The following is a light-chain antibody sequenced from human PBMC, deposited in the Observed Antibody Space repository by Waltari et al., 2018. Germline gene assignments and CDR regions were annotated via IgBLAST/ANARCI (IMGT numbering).Light chain of an antibody. V-gene: IGLV2-23*01. CDR1: SGDVGGYNV. J-gene: IGLJ3*02. Sequence: QSALTQPASVSGSPGQSITISCTGTSGDVGGYNVVSWYQRHPGKVPKLIFYEGSKRPGGISDRFAGSKAGNTPSRTISVLQTEDEAEYYGYSYAGSSTWVFGGGTQLTVV. CDR2: EGS. CDR3: YSYAGSSTWV.